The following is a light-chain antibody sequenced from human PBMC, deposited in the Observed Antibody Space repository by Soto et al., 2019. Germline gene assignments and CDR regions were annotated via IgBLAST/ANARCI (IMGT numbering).Light chain of an antibody. CDR3: QQRNVWPPIT. CDR1: QSVSRY. V-gene: IGKV3-11*01. CDR2: DAS. Sequence: IVLTQASATLSFCPGERSSRSCKPIQSVSRYLAWYQQKPGHPPRLVVYDASNRATGIPDRFSGSGAGTDFSLTINNLEHEDFAVYYCQQRNVWPPITFGQGTRLEIK. J-gene: IGKJ5*01.